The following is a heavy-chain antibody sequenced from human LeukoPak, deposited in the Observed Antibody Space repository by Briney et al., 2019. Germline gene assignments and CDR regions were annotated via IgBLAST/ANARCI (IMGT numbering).Heavy chain of an antibody. CDR3: ASSEHHYGSGSYFYR. CDR1: GGSFSGYY. CDR2: INHSGST. D-gene: IGHD3-10*01. Sequence: SETLSLTCAVYGGSFSGYYWSWIRQPPGKGLEWIGEINHSGSTNYNPSLKSRVTMSVDTSKNQFSLKLSSVTAADTAVYYCASSEHHYGSGSYFYRWGQGTLVTVSS. J-gene: IGHJ4*02. V-gene: IGHV4-34*01.